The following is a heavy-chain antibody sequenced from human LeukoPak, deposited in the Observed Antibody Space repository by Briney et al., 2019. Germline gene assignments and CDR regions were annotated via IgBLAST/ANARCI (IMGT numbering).Heavy chain of an antibody. CDR1: GFSFTSYW. J-gene: IGHJ4*02. Sequence: GESLKISCKGSGFSFTSYWIGWVRQMPGKGLEYMGIIYPADSDTRYSPSFQGQVTISADKSISTAYLQWSSLKASDTAMYYCARRFPYDTSGYSFDYWGQGTLVTVSS. D-gene: IGHD3-22*01. V-gene: IGHV5-51*01. CDR2: IYPADSDT. CDR3: ARRFPYDTSGYSFDY.